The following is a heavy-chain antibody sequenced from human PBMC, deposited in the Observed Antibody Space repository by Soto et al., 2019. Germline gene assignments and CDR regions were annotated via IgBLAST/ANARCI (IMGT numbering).Heavy chain of an antibody. CDR3: ARTESGTFDP. V-gene: IGHV4-39*07. CDR1: GGSITSSSYY. Sequence: PSETLSLTCTVSGGSITSSSYYWGWIRQPPGKGLEWIGTIYYSGSTYYNPSLKSRVTISVDTSKNQFSLKLSSVTAADTAVYYCARTESGTFDPWGQGTLVTVSS. CDR2: IYYSGST. D-gene: IGHD1-7*01. J-gene: IGHJ5*02.